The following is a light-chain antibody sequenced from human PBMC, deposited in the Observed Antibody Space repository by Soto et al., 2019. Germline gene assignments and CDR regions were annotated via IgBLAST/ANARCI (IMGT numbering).Light chain of an antibody. CDR2: KAS. Sequence: DIQMTQSPSTLSASVGDRVTITCRASQSISSWLAWYQQKPGKAPKLLIYKASSLESGVPSRFSGSGSGTEFTLTISSLQPDDFATYYCQQYNSYPLTFGGWTKGEIK. J-gene: IGKJ4*01. CDR1: QSISSW. CDR3: QQYNSYPLT. V-gene: IGKV1-5*03.